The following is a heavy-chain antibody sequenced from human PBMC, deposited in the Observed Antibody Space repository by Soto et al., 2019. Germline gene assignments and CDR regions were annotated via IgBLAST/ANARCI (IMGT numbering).Heavy chain of an antibody. Sequence: SETLSLTCTVSGGSISSYYWSWIRQPPGKGLEWIGYIYYSGSTNYNPSLKSRVTISVDTSKNQFSLKLSSVTAADTAVYYCASSDRAAIGFSFDPWGQGTLVTVSS. CDR2: IYYSGST. D-gene: IGHD2-2*02. V-gene: IGHV4-59*01. J-gene: IGHJ5*02. CDR1: GGSISSYY. CDR3: ASSDRAAIGFSFDP.